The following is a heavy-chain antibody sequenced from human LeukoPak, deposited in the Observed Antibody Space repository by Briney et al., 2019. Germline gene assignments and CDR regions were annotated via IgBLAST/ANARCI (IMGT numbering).Heavy chain of an antibody. J-gene: IGHJ6*03. CDR3: ARDRDESVYDFWSGHYRYYYYMDV. Sequence: GSSVKVSCKASGGTFSSYAISWVRQAPGQGLEWMGRIIPIFGTANYAQKFQGRVTITTDESTSTAYMELSSLRSEDTAVYYCARDRDESVYDFWSGHYRYYYYMDVWGKGTTVTVSS. CDR2: IIPIFGTA. D-gene: IGHD3-3*01. CDR1: GGTFSSYA. V-gene: IGHV1-69*05.